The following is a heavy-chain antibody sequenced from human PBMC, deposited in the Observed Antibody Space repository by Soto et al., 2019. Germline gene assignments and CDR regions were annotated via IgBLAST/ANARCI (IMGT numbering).Heavy chain of an antibody. J-gene: IGHJ5*02. CDR1: GYTFTSYG. D-gene: IGHD3-3*01. V-gene: IGHV1-18*01. CDR2: ISAYNGNT. CDR3: ARSEGYDFWSGYSSNWFDP. Sequence: GASVKVSCKASGYTFTSYGISWVRQAPGQGLEWMGWISAYNGNTNYAQKLQGRVTMTTDTSTSTAYMELRSLRSDDTAVYYCARSEGYDFWSGYSSNWFDPWGQGTLVTVS.